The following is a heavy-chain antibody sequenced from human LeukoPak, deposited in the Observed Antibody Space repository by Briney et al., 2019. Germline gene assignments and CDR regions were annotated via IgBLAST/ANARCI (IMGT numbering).Heavy chain of an antibody. D-gene: IGHD4-17*01. Sequence: NASETLSLTCTVSGGSISSYYWSWIRQPPGKGLEWIGYIYYSGSTNYNPSLKSRVTISVDSSRTHFSLKLSPVTAADTAVYYCARGYGDYYFDYWGQGTLVTVSS. CDR1: GGSISSYY. CDR3: ARGYGDYYFDY. CDR2: IYYSGST. V-gene: IGHV4-59*01. J-gene: IGHJ4*02.